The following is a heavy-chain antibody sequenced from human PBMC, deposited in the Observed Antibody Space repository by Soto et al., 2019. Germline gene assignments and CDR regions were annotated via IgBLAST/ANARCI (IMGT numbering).Heavy chain of an antibody. V-gene: IGHV3-48*02. J-gene: IGHJ4*02. D-gene: IGHD3-16*02. CDR3: ASYVWWSYRYVY. CDR1: GFTFSSYS. Sequence: EVQLVESGGGLVQPGGSLRLSCAASGFTFSSYSMNWVRQAPGKGLEWVSYISSSSSTIYYADSVKGRFTISRDNAKNSLYLQMNSLRDEDTAVYYCASYVWWSYRYVYWGQGTLVTVSS. CDR2: ISSSSSTI.